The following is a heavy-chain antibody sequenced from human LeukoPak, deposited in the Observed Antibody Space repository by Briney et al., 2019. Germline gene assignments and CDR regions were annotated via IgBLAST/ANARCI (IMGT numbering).Heavy chain of an antibody. CDR1: GYTFTSYG. Sequence: ASVKVSCKASGYTFTSYGISWVRQAPGQGLEWMGWISAYNGNTNYVQKLQGRVTMTTDTSTSTAYMELRSLRSDDTAVYYCARDSLPYIVGATISIDYWGQGTLVTVSS. V-gene: IGHV1-18*01. CDR3: ARDSLPYIVGATISIDY. J-gene: IGHJ4*02. CDR2: ISAYNGNT. D-gene: IGHD1-26*01.